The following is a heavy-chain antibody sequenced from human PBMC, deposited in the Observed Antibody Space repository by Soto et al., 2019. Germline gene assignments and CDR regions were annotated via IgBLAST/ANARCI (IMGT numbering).Heavy chain of an antibody. CDR1: GFTFRSSA. V-gene: IGHV3-23*01. Sequence: GGSLSLSCAASGFTFRSSAMSWVRQAPGKGLEWVSAISGSGGSTYYADSVKGRFTISRDNSKNTLYLQMNSLRAEDTAVYYCAKVQTDIVATKYYFDYWGQGTLVTVSS. D-gene: IGHD5-12*01. CDR2: ISGSGGST. CDR3: AKVQTDIVATKYYFDY. J-gene: IGHJ4*02.